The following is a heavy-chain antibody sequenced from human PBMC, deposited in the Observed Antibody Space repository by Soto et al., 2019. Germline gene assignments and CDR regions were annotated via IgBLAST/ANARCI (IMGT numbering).Heavy chain of an antibody. CDR1: GFTVSSNY. Sequence: GGSLRLSCAASGFTVSSNYMSWVRQAPGKGLEWVSVIYSGGSTYYADSVKGRFTISRDNSKNTLYLQMNSLRAEDTAVYYCARDPYYDSSAPRSYFDYWGQGTLVTVSS. D-gene: IGHD3-22*01. J-gene: IGHJ4*02. CDR3: ARDPYYDSSAPRSYFDY. CDR2: IYSGGST. V-gene: IGHV3-66*01.